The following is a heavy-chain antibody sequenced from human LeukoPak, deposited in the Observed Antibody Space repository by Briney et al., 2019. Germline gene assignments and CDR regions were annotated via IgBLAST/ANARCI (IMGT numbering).Heavy chain of an antibody. Sequence: ASVKVSCKASGYTFTSYYMHWVRQAPGQGLEWMGIINPSGGSTSYAQKFQGRVTMTRDMSTSTVYMELSSLRSEDTAVYYCTRALPHRRLMDTTMEQHWFDPWGQGTLVTVSS. CDR3: TRALPHRRLMDTTMEQHWFDP. J-gene: IGHJ5*02. CDR1: GYTFTSYY. D-gene: IGHD5-18*01. V-gene: IGHV1-46*01. CDR2: INPSGGST.